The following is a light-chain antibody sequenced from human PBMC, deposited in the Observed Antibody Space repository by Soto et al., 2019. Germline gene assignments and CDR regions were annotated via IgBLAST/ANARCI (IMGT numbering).Light chain of an antibody. V-gene: IGLV2-8*01. CDR1: SSDVGGYNY. CDR2: EVS. Sequence: QSVLTQPPSASGSPGQSVTISCTGTSSDVGGYNYVSWYQQHPGKAPKLMIYEVSKRPSGVPYRFSGSKSGNTASLTVSGLQAEDEADYYCSSYAGSNNFVFGSGTKVTAL. CDR3: SSYAGSNNFV. J-gene: IGLJ1*01.